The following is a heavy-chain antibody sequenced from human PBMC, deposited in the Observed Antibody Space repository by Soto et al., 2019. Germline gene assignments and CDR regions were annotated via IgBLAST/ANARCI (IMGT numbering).Heavy chain of an antibody. J-gene: IGHJ4*02. CDR1: GGSISSGGYY. CDR3: ARAGPLSFDF. Sequence: IVSGGSISSGGYYWSWIRQHPGKGLEWIGYIFHTGSTYYNPSLKSRVTMLVDTSKNQFSLRLNSVTAADTAVYYCARAGPLSFDFWGQGALVTVSS. CDR2: IFHTGST. V-gene: IGHV4-31*03. D-gene: IGHD3-16*02.